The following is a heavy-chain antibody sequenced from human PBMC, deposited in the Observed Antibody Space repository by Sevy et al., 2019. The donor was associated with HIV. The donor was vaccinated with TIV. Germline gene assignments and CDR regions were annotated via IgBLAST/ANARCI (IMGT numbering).Heavy chain of an antibody. J-gene: IGHJ4*02. D-gene: IGHD2-8*01. CDR2: LCFGCGEI. CDR1: GFTFSKYS. Sequence: GGSLRLSCAASGFTFSKYSMSWVRQPPGKGLGWVSTLCFGCGEINYADSVKGRCTISRDKSKSSVYLQMNNLRPEDTAVYYCAREGCTKPHDYWGQGTLVTVSS. V-gene: IGHV3-23*01. CDR3: AREGCTKPHDY.